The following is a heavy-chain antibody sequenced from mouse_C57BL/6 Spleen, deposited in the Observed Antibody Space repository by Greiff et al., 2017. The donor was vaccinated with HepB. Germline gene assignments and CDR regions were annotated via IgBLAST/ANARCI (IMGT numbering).Heavy chain of an antibody. V-gene: IGHV1-15*01. CDR3: TRRVGRDAMDY. CDR2: IDPETGGT. J-gene: IGHJ4*01. D-gene: IGHD1-1*01. CDR1: GYTFTDYE. Sequence: VQLQQSGAELVRPGASVTLSCKASGYTFTDYEMHWVKQTPVHGLEWIGAIDPETGGTAYNQKFKGKAILTAEKSSRTAYRELRSLTSDDSAVYYWTRRVGRDAMDYWGQGTSVTVSS.